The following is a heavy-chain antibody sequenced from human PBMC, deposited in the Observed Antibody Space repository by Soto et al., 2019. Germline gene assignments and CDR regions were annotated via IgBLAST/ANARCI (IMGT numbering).Heavy chain of an antibody. Sequence: GGSLRLSCAASGFTFSSYAMSWVRQAPGKGLEWVSAISGSGGSTYYADSVKGRFTISRDNSKNTLDLQMNSLRAEDEAVYYCAGRPLGPGWGGYYYYGMDVWGQGTTVTVSS. V-gene: IGHV3-23*01. D-gene: IGHD3-16*01. CDR2: ISGSGGST. CDR1: GFTFSSYA. CDR3: AGRPLGPGWGGYYYYGMDV. J-gene: IGHJ6*02.